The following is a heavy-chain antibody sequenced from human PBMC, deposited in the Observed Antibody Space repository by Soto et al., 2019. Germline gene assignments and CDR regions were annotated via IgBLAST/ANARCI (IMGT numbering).Heavy chain of an antibody. D-gene: IGHD3-10*02. CDR2: IFYSGST. Sequence: QVQLQESGPGLVKPSETLSLTCTVSGGSISSYYWSWIRQPPGKGLEWIGFIFYSGSTSYTPSLKSRVPISIDTSDYQFSLKLNSVTAADTAVYYCASMIGDPVLSFDSWGQGTLVAVSS. CDR3: ASMIGDPVLSFDS. J-gene: IGHJ5*01. V-gene: IGHV4-59*01. CDR1: GGSISSYY.